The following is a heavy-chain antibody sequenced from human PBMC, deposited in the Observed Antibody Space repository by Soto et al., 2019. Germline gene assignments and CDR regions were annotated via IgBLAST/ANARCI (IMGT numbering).Heavy chain of an antibody. CDR1: GGTFSNYA. V-gene: IGHV1-69*12. CDR3: ARVEAVAGLYNYHGLDV. D-gene: IGHD6-19*01. CDR2: IVPIFGTT. J-gene: IGHJ6*02. Sequence: QVQLVQSGAEVKKPGSSVKVSCKVSGGTFSNYAIDWVRLAPGHVLEGMGGIVPIFGTTYYTQKFQGRARIIADDSTPPAYLEMSSLRSENPAIYYCARVEAVAGLYNYHGLDVWGQGTAVTVSS.